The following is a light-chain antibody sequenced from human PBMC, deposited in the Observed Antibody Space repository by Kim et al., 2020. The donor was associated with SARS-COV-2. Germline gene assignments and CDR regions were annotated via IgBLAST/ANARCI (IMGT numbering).Light chain of an antibody. CDR1: QSTSNY. CDR2: AAS. J-gene: IGKJ2*01. CDR3: QQSYISPYT. Sequence: DIQMTQSPSSLSASVGDRVTITCRASQSTSNYVNWYQQKPGKAPKFLIYAASTLESGVPSRFSGSGSGTDFTLTISSLQPEDFATYYCQQSYISPYTFGQGTKLEI. V-gene: IGKV1-39*01.